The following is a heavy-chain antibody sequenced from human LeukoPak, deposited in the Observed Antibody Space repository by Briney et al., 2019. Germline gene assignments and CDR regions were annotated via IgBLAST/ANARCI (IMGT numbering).Heavy chain of an antibody. CDR3: AREDDTGRYMGDDAFDI. Sequence: SVKVSCKASGGTFNSYAIGWVRQAPGQGLEWMGGIIPMSDTANYPQKFRGRLTITADIPTSTVYMELSSLRSEDTAVYYCAREDDTGRYMGDDAFDIWGQGTMVIVSS. D-gene: IGHD1-26*01. J-gene: IGHJ3*02. CDR1: GGTFNSYA. CDR2: IIPMSDTA. V-gene: IGHV1-69*06.